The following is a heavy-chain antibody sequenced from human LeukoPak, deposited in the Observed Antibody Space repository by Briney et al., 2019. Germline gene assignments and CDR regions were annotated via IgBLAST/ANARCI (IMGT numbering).Heavy chain of an antibody. J-gene: IGHJ4*02. CDR1: GFTFSSYS. V-gene: IGHV3-48*02. CDR2: IISDSSAI. CDR3: ARTSGSWGTTKEAFDY. Sequence: GGSLRLSCAASGFTFSSYSMNWVRQAPGKGLEWVSFIISDSSAINYADSVKGRFTISRDNAENSLYLQMNSLRDEDTAVYYCARTSGSWGTTKEAFDYWGQGTLVTVSS. D-gene: IGHD1-26*01.